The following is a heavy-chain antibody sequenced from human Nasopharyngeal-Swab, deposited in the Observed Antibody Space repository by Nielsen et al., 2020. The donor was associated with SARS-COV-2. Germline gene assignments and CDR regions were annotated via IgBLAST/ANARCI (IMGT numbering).Heavy chain of an antibody. D-gene: IGHD3-10*01. CDR2: IYYSGST. V-gene: IGHV4-31*02. Sequence: RQAPGKGLEWIGYIYYSGSTYYNPSLKSRVTISVDTSKNQFSLKLSSVTAADTAVYYCARNWRSGSMDVWGKGTTVTVSS. J-gene: IGHJ6*03. CDR3: ARNWRSGSMDV.